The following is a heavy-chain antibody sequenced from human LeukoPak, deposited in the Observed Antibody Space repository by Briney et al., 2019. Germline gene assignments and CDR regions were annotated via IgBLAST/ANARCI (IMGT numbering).Heavy chain of an antibody. D-gene: IGHD3-22*01. Sequence: QPGGSLRFSCAASGFTFSSYWMSWVRQAPGKGLEWVSAISGSGGSTYYADSVKGRFTISRDNSKNTLYLQMNNLRAEDTAVYYCAKGQYYYDSSASFDYWGQGTLVTVSS. CDR1: GFTFSSYW. CDR2: ISGSGGST. CDR3: AKGQYYYDSSASFDY. V-gene: IGHV3-23*01. J-gene: IGHJ4*02.